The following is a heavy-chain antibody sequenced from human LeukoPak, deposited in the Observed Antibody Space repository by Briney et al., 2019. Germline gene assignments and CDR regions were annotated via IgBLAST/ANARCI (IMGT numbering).Heavy chain of an antibody. CDR1: GGTFTGYY. CDR3: ARDRNMVRGESQDY. D-gene: IGHD3-10*01. J-gene: IGHJ4*02. CDR2: INPNSGGT. Sequence: GASVKVSCEASGGTFTGYYMHWVRQAPGQGLEWMGWINPNSGGTNYAQKFQGRVTMTRDTSISTAYMELSRLRSDDTAVYYCARDRNMVRGESQDYWGQGTLVTVSS. V-gene: IGHV1-2*02.